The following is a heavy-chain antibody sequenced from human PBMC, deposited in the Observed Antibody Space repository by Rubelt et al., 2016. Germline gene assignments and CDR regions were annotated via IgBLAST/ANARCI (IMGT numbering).Heavy chain of an antibody. CDR3: ARWSRTTVRGAYYYGMDV. D-gene: IGHD4-17*01. Sequence: SQKFQGRVTITRDTSASTAYMELSSLRSEDTAVYYCARWSRTTVRGAYYYGMDVWGQGTTVTVSS. J-gene: IGHJ6*02. V-gene: IGHV1-3*01.